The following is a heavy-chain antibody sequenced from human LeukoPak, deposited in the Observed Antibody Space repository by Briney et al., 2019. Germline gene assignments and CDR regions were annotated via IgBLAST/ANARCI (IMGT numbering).Heavy chain of an antibody. CDR2: IYTSGST. CDR3: ARDRWSGYYIFDY. Sequence: SETLSLTCTVSGGSISSCSYYWSWIRQPAGKGLEWIGRIYTSGSTNYNPSLKSRVTISVHTSKNQFSLKLSSVTAADTAVYYCARDRWSGYYIFDYWGQGTLVTVSS. CDR1: GGSISSCSYY. V-gene: IGHV4-61*02. J-gene: IGHJ4*02. D-gene: IGHD3-3*01.